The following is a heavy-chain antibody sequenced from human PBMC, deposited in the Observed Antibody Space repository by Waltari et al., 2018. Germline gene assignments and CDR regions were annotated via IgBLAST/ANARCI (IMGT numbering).Heavy chain of an antibody. D-gene: IGHD6-13*01. CDR3: ARHNQQQLVSGFDY. CDR1: GYSISRCYY. Sequence: QVQLQESGTGLVKPSETLSLTCAVTGYSISRCYYSGWSTQPPGKVLEWIGSIYHSGSTYYTPSLKSRVTISVDTSKNQFSLKLSSVTAADTAVYYCARHNQQQLVSGFDYWGQGTLVTVSS. J-gene: IGHJ4*02. V-gene: IGHV4-38-2*01. CDR2: IYHSGST.